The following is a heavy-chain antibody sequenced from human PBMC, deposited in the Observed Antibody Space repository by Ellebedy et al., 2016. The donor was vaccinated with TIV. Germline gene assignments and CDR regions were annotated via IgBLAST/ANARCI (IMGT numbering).Heavy chain of an antibody. D-gene: IGHD6-19*01. J-gene: IGHJ4*02. CDR2: ISHTGTRT. V-gene: IGHV3-23*01. Sequence: PGGSLRLSCAASGFTFSSYAMSWVRQAPGKGLEWVSTISHTGTRTYYANSVEGRFIISRDSSKRTLYPQMNSLRAEDTAVYYCTKGRGGGSDSSAPRYYFDSWGLGTLVTVSS. CDR3: TKGRGGGSDSSAPRYYFDS. CDR1: GFTFSSYA.